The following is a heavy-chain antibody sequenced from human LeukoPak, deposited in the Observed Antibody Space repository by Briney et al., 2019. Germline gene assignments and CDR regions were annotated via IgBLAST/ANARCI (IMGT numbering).Heavy chain of an antibody. CDR1: GFTFDNYA. V-gene: IGHV3-9*03. J-gene: IGHJ2*01. CDR3: VKVPSQHFWSGYTYWYFDL. D-gene: IGHD3-3*02. Sequence: PGRSLRLSCAASGFTFDNYAMHWVRQAPGKGLEWVSGISWNSGSIVYADSVKGRLTISRDNAKNSLYLQMSSLRVEDLALYYCVKVPSQHFWSGYTYWYFDLWGRGTLVTVAS. CDR2: ISWNSGSI.